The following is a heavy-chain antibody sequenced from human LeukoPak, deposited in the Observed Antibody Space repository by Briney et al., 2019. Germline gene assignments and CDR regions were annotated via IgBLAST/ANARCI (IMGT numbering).Heavy chain of an antibody. Sequence: GGSLRLSCAASGITFSSYAMHWVRQAPGKGLEWVAVISYDGSNKYYADSVEGRFTISRDNSKNTLYLQMNSLRAEDTAVYYCASPRSGWSRFDYWGQGTLVTVSS. D-gene: IGHD6-19*01. CDR1: GITFSSYA. J-gene: IGHJ4*02. CDR2: ISYDGSNK. V-gene: IGHV3-30-3*01. CDR3: ASPRSGWSRFDY.